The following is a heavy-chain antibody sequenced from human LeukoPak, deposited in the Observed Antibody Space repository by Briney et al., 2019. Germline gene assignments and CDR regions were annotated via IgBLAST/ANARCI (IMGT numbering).Heavy chain of an antibody. CDR2: IYYSGST. D-gene: IGHD1-26*01. Sequence: SETLSLTCTVSGGSISSYYWSWIRQPPGKGLEGIGYIYYSGSTNYNPSLKSRVTISVDTSKNQFSLKLSSVTAADTAVYYCARHPYSGSYFDYWGQGTLVTVSS. CDR3: ARHPYSGSYFDY. V-gene: IGHV4-59*08. J-gene: IGHJ4*02. CDR1: GGSISSYY.